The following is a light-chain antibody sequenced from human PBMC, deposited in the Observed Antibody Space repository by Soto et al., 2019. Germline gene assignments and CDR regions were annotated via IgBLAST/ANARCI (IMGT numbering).Light chain of an antibody. CDR2: GAS. CDR3: QHYYGTSPIT. J-gene: IGKJ5*01. CDR1: QSVSSNH. Sequence: EIVLTQSPGTLSLSPGERATLSCRASQSVSSNHLAWYQHKSGQAPRLLISGASSRATGIPDRFSGSGSGTDFTLTISRLEPEDFALYYCQHYYGTSPITFGQGTRLEIK. V-gene: IGKV3-20*01.